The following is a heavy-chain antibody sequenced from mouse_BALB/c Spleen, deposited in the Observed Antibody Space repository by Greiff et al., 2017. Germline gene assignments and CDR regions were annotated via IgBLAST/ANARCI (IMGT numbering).Heavy chain of an antibody. CDR1: GDFITSCY. J-gene: IGHJ2*01. D-gene: IGHD1-1*01. V-gene: IGHV3-8*02. CDR2: ISYSGST. CDR3: ARLYYGSRYFDY. Sequence: EVQLQESGPSLVKPSQTLSLTCSVTGDFITSCYWNWIRKFPGNKLEYMGYISYSGSTYYNPSLKSRISITRDTSKNQYYMKLNSVTTEDTATYYRARLYYGSRYFDYWGQGTTLTVSS.